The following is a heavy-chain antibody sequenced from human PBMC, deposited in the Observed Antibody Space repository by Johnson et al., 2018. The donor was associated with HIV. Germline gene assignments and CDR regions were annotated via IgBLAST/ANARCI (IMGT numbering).Heavy chain of an antibody. D-gene: IGHD5-18*01. Sequence: VQLVESGGGLVQPGGSLRLSCTASGFPVTSNFMTWVRQPPGKGLDWVSAVYSTFGTYYADSVRCRFTISTDNSKNTLYLHMNSLRREDTAVYYCARGVRNSYGYLLGTFDIWGQGTMVTVSS. V-gene: IGHV3-66*02. CDR3: ARGVRNSYGYLLGTFDI. CDR2: VYSTFGT. CDR1: GFPVTSNF. J-gene: IGHJ3*02.